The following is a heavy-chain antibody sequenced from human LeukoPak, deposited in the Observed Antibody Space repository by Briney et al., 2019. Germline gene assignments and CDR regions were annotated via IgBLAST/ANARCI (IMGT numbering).Heavy chain of an antibody. CDR1: GSTFSGHL. V-gene: IGHV3-30*01. CDR2: TAYEGGEK. D-gene: IGHD3-16*01. Sequence: GGSLRLSCAASGSTFSGHLLHWVRQAPGKGLEWVAGTAYEGGEKYYADSVSGRFTISRDNADNTVYLQMNGLRLEDTAVYFCAREGDRHLTFDYWGRGTLVTVSS. J-gene: IGHJ4*02. CDR3: AREGDRHLTFDY.